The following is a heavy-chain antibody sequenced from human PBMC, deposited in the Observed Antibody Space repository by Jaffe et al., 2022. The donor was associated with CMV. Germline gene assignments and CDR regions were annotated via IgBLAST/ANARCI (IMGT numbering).Heavy chain of an antibody. D-gene: IGHD3-3*01. J-gene: IGHJ6*03. CDR2: INPSGGST. CDR1: GYTFTSYY. Sequence: QVQLVQSGAEVKKPGASVKVSCKASGYTFTSYYMHWVRQAPGQGLEWMGIINPSGGSTSYAQKFQGRVTMTRDTSTSTVYMELSSLRSEDTAVYYCARDCGFWSGYFMVYYMDVWGKGTTVTVSS. V-gene: IGHV1-46*01. CDR3: ARDCGFWSGYFMVYYMDV.